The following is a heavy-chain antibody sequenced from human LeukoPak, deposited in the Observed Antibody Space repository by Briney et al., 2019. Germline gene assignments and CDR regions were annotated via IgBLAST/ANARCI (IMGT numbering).Heavy chain of an antibody. Sequence: GGSLRLSCAASGFAFSSLAMGWVRQVPGEGLEWVSVISDSGTITYYADSVKGRFTISRDNSKNTLFLQMNSLRVENTAVYYCAKDARRTSGWYFFDYWGQGILVTVSS. CDR2: ISDSGTIT. J-gene: IGHJ4*02. V-gene: IGHV3-23*01. CDR1: GFAFSSLA. CDR3: AKDARRTSGWYFFDY. D-gene: IGHD6-19*01.